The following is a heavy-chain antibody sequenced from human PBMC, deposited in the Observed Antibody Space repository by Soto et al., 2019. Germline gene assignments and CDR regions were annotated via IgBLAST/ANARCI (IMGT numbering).Heavy chain of an antibody. CDR3: ARGSFSRSSSWFDP. CDR1: GGSISSDANF. V-gene: IGHV4-31*03. J-gene: IGHJ5*02. CDR2: ISYTGRT. Sequence: PSETLSLTCTVSGGSISSDANFWSWIRQLPGRGLEWIGYISYTGRTHYTPSLNSRLTISLDTSKNLFSLRLSAVTAADTAVYFCARGSFSRSSSWFDPWGQGTLVTVS. D-gene: IGHD6-6*01.